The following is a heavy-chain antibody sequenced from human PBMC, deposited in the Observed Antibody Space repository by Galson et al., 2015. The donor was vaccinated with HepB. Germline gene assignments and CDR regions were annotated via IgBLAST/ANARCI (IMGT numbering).Heavy chain of an antibody. Sequence: SLRLSCADSGHSVRNYWMHWVRQAPGKGLVWVARINRGGSSRSSADSVKGRFTISRDNAKNTLFLQMNSLRAEDTAVYYCARAPYSSGYYRHDGFDIWGQGTRVTVSS. D-gene: IGHD3-22*01. V-gene: IGHV3-74*01. CDR2: INRGGSSR. CDR1: GHSVRNYW. J-gene: IGHJ3*02. CDR3: ARAPYSSGYYRHDGFDI.